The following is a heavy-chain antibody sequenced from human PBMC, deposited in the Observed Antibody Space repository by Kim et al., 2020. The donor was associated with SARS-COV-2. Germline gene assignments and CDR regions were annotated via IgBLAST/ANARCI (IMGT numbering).Heavy chain of an antibody. D-gene: IGHD6-13*01. Sequence: GASLQISCQGSGYSFTSYWIGWVRQMPGKGLAWMGIIYPGDSDTRYSPSFQGQVTISADKSISTAYLQWSSLKASDTAMYYCARTGGGLAAAFDYWGQGTLVTVSS. CDR1: GYSFTSYW. CDR3: ARTGGGLAAAFDY. CDR2: IYPGDSDT. V-gene: IGHV5-51*01. J-gene: IGHJ4*02.